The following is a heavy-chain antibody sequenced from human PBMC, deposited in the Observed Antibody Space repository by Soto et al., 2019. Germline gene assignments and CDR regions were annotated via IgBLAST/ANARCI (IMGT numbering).Heavy chain of an antibody. J-gene: IGHJ6*03. CDR3: ARKVRDYDILTGHHGTYYTDV. V-gene: IGHV4-59*12. CDR1: GGSISSYY. Sequence: SETLSLTCTVSGGSISSYYWSWIRQPPGKGLEWIGYIYYSGSTNYNPSLKSRVTISVDTSKNQFSLKLSSVTAADTAVYYCARKVRDYDILTGHHGTYYTDVWGKGTTVTVSS. CDR2: IYYSGST. D-gene: IGHD3-9*01.